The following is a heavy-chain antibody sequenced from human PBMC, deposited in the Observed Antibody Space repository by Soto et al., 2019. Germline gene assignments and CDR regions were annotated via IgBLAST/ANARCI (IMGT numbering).Heavy chain of an antibody. J-gene: IGHJ1*01. D-gene: IGHD5-18*01. Sequence: GASVKVSCKASGYTFTSYAMPWSRQAPGQRPEWMGWINAGNGNTKYAQKLQGRVTITTDTSTTTAYMELRSLRSDDTAVYYCARAPDTTPLGYDQYWGQGTLVTVSS. CDR1: GYTFTSYA. CDR2: INAGNGNT. CDR3: ARAPDTTPLGYDQY. V-gene: IGHV1-3*01.